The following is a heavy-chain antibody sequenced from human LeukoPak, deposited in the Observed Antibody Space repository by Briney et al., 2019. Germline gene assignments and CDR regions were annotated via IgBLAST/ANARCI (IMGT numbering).Heavy chain of an antibody. V-gene: IGHV4-4*09. J-gene: IGHJ4*02. Sequence: SETLSLTCTVSGGSISSYYWSWIRQPPGKGLEWIGYIYTSGSTNYNPSLKSRVTISVDTSKNQFSLKLSSVTAADTAVYYCARGRAATALDYWGKGTLVTVSS. D-gene: IGHD6-25*01. CDR2: IYTSGST. CDR1: GGSISSYY. CDR3: ARGRAATALDY.